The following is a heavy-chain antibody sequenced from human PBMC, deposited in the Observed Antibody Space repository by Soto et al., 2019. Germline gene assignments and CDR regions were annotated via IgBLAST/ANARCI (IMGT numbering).Heavy chain of an antibody. CDR3: SRAALYDSIVYYLFN. CDR2: IYHSGST. Sequence: SETLSLTCAVSGGSISSGGYSWSWIRQPPGKGLEWIGYIYHSGSTYYNPSLKSRVTMSIDRSRNQFSLSLSSVTAADTAVYFCSRAALYDSIVYYLFNWGQGTLVTVSS. CDR1: GGSISSGGYS. J-gene: IGHJ4*02. V-gene: IGHV4-30-2*01. D-gene: IGHD3-22*01.